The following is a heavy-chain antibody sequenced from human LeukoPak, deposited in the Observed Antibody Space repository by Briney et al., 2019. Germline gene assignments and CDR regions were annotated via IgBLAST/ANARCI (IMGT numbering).Heavy chain of an antibody. V-gene: IGHV4-28*01. CDR2: IYYSGST. CDR3: ARNDILTGYYAYYYMDV. CDR1: DSSISSSNW. J-gene: IGHJ6*03. Sequence: SETLSLTCAVSDSSISSSNWWGWIRQPPGKGLEWIGYIYYSGSTNYNPSLKSRVTISVDTSKNQFSLKLSSVTAADTAVYYCARNDILTGYYAYYYMDVWGKGTTVTVSS. D-gene: IGHD3-9*01.